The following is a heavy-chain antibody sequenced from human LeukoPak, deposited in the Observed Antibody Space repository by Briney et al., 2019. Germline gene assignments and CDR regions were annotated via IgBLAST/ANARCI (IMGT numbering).Heavy chain of an antibody. Sequence: PGRSLRLSCAASGFTFSSYAMRWVRQAPGKGLEWVAVISYDGSNKYYADSVKGRFTISRDNSKNTLYLQMNSLRAEDTAVYYCARSLLGHYDSSGYGYWGQGTLVTVSS. J-gene: IGHJ4*02. CDR1: GFTFSSYA. D-gene: IGHD3-22*01. CDR3: ARSLLGHYDSSGYGY. CDR2: ISYDGSNK. V-gene: IGHV3-30-3*01.